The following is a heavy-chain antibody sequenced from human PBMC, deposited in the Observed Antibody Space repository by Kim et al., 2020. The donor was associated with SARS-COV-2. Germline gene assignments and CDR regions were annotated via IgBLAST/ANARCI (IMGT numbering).Heavy chain of an antibody. D-gene: IGHD3-10*02. CDR3: ARGLSPGCSYFDY. V-gene: IGHV3-23*01. Sequence: YADTVQGRFTISRDKARTTLYLQVNSLRAEDTAVYYCARGLSPGCSYFDYWGQGTLVTVSS. J-gene: IGHJ4*02.